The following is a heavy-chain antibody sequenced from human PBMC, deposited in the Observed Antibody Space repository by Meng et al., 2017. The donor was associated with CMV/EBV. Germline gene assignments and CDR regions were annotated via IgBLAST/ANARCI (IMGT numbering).Heavy chain of an antibody. J-gene: IGHJ6*02. D-gene: IGHD3-22*01. CDR1: GGSFSGYY. CDR2: INHSGST. CDR3: ARDRRRVIKGYGMDV. V-gene: IGHV4-34*01. Sequence: SETLSFTCAVYGGSFSGYYWSWIRQPPGKGLEWIGEINHSGSTNYNPSLKSRVTISVDTSKNQFSLKLSSVTAADTAVYYCARDRRRVIKGYGMDVWGQGTTVTVSS.